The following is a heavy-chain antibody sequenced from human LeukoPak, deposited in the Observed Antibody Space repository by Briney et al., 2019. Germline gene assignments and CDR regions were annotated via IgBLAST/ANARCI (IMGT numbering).Heavy chain of an antibody. CDR1: GYIFTRYY. Sequence: ASVKVSCKASGYIFTRYYMHWVRQAPGQGLEWMGIIDPSGGSTSYAQNFQGGVTMTRDATTNTVYLELSSLRSEDTAVYYCARDSRTVPPKSVIRYSSGWPFDYWGQGTLVTVSS. CDR3: ARDSRTVPPKSVIRYSSGWPFDY. D-gene: IGHD6-19*01. CDR2: IDPSGGST. V-gene: IGHV1-46*01. J-gene: IGHJ4*02.